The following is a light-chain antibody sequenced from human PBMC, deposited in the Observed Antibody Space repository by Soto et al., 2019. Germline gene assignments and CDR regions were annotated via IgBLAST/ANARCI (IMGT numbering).Light chain of an antibody. CDR2: GAS. Sequence: DIQMTQSPSVLSASVGDRVTITCRASQSIGKHLNWYQQKPGKAPKFLIYGASTLQSGVPSRFTGSGSGTDFTLTVNSLQAEDFATYYCQQGCSSPATFGQGTLLE. V-gene: IGKV1-39*01. CDR3: QQGCSSPAT. CDR1: QSIGKH. J-gene: IGKJ5*01.